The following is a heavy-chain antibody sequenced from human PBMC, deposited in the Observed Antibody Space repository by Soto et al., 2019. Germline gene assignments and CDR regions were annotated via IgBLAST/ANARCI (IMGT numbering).Heavy chain of an antibody. D-gene: IGHD3-22*01. CDR3: ARDYNDYYHSSGPNEY. J-gene: IGHJ4*03. CDR2: INPNSGGT. Sequence: ASVKVSCKASGYTLTGYYMHCVRQAPGQGLEWMGWINPNSGGTNYAQKFKGRVTMTRDTSISTAYMELSRLRSDDTAVYYCARDYNDYYHSSGPNEYWGNRTLITVSS. CDR1: GYTLTGYY. V-gene: IGHV1-2*02.